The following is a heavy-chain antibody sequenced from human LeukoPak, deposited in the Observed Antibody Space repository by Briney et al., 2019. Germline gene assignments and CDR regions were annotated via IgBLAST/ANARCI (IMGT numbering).Heavy chain of an antibody. Sequence: SETLSLTCAVSGGSISSSNWWSWVRQPPGKGLEWIGEIYHSGSTNCNPSLKSRVTISVDKSKNQFSLKLSSVTAADTAVYYCARGEYYYDSSGYIDYWGQGTLVTVSS. V-gene: IGHV4-4*02. CDR1: GGSISSSNW. CDR2: IYHSGST. D-gene: IGHD3-22*01. CDR3: ARGEYYYDSSGYIDY. J-gene: IGHJ4*02.